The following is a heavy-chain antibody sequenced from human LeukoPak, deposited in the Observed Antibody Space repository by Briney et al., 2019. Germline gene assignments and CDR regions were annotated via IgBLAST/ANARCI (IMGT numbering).Heavy chain of an antibody. Sequence: ALVKVSCKASGYTFTSYGISWVRQAPGQGLEWMGWISAYNGNTNYAQKLQGRVTMTTDTSTSTAYMELRSLRSDDAAVYYCARDKLAAGTDYWGQGTLVTVSS. J-gene: IGHJ4*02. D-gene: IGHD6-13*01. V-gene: IGHV1-18*01. CDR3: ARDKLAAGTDY. CDR2: ISAYNGNT. CDR1: GYTFTSYG.